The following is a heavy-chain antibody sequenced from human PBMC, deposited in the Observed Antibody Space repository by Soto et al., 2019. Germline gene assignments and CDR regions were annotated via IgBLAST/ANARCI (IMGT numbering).Heavy chain of an antibody. J-gene: IGHJ6*02. D-gene: IGHD3-3*01. CDR2: IRSKAYGGTT. Sequence: GGSLRLSCTASGFTFGYYAMSWVRQSPGKGLEWVGFIRSKAYGGTTEYAASVKGRFTISRDDSKSIAYLQMNSLKTEDTAVYYCTRVLYDFWSGYPPVWGQGTTVTVSS. CDR3: TRVLYDFWSGYPPV. CDR1: GFTFGYYA. V-gene: IGHV3-49*04.